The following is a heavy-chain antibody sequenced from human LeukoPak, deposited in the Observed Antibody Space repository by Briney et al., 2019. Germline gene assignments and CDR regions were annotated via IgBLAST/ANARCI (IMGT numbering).Heavy chain of an antibody. CDR2: IYYSGST. Sequence: SETLSLTCTVSGGSISSYYWSWIRQPPGKGLEWIGHIYYSGSTNYNPSLKSRVTISVDTSKNQFSLKLSSVTAADTAVYYCARAYGDYPDYWGQGTLVTVSS. CDR1: GGSISSYY. CDR3: ARAYGDYPDY. V-gene: IGHV4-59*01. J-gene: IGHJ4*02. D-gene: IGHD4-17*01.